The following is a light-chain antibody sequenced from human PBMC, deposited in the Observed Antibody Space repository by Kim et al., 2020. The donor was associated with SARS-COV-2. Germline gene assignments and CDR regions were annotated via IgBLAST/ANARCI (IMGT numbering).Light chain of an antibody. CDR2: FDS. CDR3: QVWDTSDPSGV. Sequence: APGKTATITCGGNNIGSKSVHWYQLRPGQAPVLVIYFDSDRPSGIPERFSGSHSGNTATLTISRVESGDEADYYCQVWDTSDPSGVFGGGTQLTVL. CDR1: NIGSKS. J-gene: IGLJ3*02. V-gene: IGLV3-21*04.